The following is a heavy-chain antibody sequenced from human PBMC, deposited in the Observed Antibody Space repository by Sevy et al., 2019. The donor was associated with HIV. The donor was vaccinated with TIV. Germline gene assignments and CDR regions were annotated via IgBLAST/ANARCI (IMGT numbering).Heavy chain of an antibody. CDR2: INGHNGNT. Sequence: ASVKVSCKASGYIFTSYGISWARQAPRQGLEWMGWINGHNGNTNYVQNLQGRVTMTTDTSTNTAYMELRSLRSDDTAVYYCARDGYDGSGYQRGLFDFWGQGTLVTVSS. CDR3: ARDGYDGSGYQRGLFDF. V-gene: IGHV1-18*01. J-gene: IGHJ4*02. CDR1: GYIFTSYG. D-gene: IGHD3-22*01.